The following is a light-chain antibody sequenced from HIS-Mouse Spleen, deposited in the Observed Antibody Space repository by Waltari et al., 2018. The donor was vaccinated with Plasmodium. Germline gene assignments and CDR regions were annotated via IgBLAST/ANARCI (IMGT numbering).Light chain of an antibody. CDR3: QQYNSYSWT. CDR1: QSISSG. CDR2: KAS. V-gene: IGKV1-5*03. Sequence: DIQMTQSPSTLSASVGDRVTITCRASQSISSGLAWYQQKPGKAPKLLTYKASSLESGGPSRFSGSGSGTEFTLTISSLQPDDFATYYCQQYNSYSWTFGQGTKVEIK. J-gene: IGKJ1*01.